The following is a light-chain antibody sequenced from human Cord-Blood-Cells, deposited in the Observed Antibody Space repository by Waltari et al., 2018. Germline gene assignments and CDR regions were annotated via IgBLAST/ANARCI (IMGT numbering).Light chain of an antibody. CDR1: QSISSH. J-gene: IGKJ1*01. V-gene: IGKV1-39*01. Sequence: DIQMTQSPSSLSASVGDRVTITCRASQSISSHLNCYQQKPGKAPTLLVYAASSLQSWIPSRFSCSGCGTDFTLTISSLQPEYFATYYCQQSNSRTFGQGTKVEIK. CDR3: QQSNSRT. CDR2: AAS.